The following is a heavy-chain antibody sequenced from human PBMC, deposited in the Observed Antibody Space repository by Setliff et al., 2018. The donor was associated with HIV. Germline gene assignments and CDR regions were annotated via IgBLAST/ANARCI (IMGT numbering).Heavy chain of an antibody. D-gene: IGHD5-18*01. CDR1: GYSISSGYY. CDR3: ARTAMARYYYYMDV. J-gene: IGHJ6*03. V-gene: IGHV4-38-2*01. Sequence: PSETLSLTCAVSGYSISSGYYWGWIRQPPGKGLEWIGSIYHSGRTYYNPSLKSRVTISVDTSKNQFSLKLSSVTAADTAVYYCARTAMARYYYYMDVWGKGTTVTVSS. CDR2: IYHSGRT.